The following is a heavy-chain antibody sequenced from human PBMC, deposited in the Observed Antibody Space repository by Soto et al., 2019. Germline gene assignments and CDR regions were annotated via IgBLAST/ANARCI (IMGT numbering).Heavy chain of an antibody. CDR3: TRDQYCGGGSCDPESFPL. J-gene: IGHJ1*01. D-gene: IGHD2-15*01. Sequence: PGGSLTLSCPASGNTLGDYAMSWVRQAPGKGLEWVGFIRSKAYGGTTEYAAAVKGRFTISREDSKSIAYLQMTSLNIEDTDVDYCTRDQYCGGGSCDPESFPLRGPGTLAT. V-gene: IGHV3-49*04. CDR1: GNTLGDYA. CDR2: IRSKAYGGTT.